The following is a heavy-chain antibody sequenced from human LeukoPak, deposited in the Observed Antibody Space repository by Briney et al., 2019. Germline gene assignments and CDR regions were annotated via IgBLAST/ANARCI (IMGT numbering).Heavy chain of an antibody. CDR1: GGSFSAYY. V-gene: IGHV4-34*01. CDR2: INHSGST. J-gene: IGHJ4*02. D-gene: IGHD3-3*01. Sequence: SETLSLTCAVYGGSFSAYYWSWIRQPPGKGLEWIGEINHSGSTNYNPSLKSRVTISVDTSKNQFSLKLSSVTAADTAVYYCARAGVTIFGVVISGLDYWGQGTLVTVSS. CDR3: ARAGVTIFGVVISGLDY.